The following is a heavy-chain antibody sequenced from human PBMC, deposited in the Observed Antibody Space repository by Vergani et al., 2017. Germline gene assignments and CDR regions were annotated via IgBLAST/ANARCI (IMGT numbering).Heavy chain of an antibody. D-gene: IGHD3-22*01. CDR1: ESTFSDYN. CDR2: INPSGGST. Sequence: QVQLMQSGPVMKKPGGSMKVSCQASESTFSDYNIRWVRQAPGQGLEWMGIINPSGGSTSYAQKFQGRVTMTRDTSTSTVYMELSSLRSEDTAVYYCTRGWYYDSIAYWAYWGQGTLVTVSS. CDR3: TRGWYYDSIAYWAY. V-gene: IGHV1-46*03. J-gene: IGHJ4*02.